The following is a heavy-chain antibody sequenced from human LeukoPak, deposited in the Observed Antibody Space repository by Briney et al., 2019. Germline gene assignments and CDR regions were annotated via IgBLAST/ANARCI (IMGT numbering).Heavy chain of an antibody. CDR2: INHSGST. D-gene: IGHD2-8*01. Sequence: PSETLSLTCAVYGGSFSGYYWSWIRQPPGKGLEWIGEINHSGSTNYYPSLKSRVTISVDTSKNQFSLKLSSVTAADTAVYYCARGAGYCTNGVCYLRLKSIFDYWGQGTLVTVSS. CDR1: GGSFSGYY. V-gene: IGHV4-34*01. CDR3: ARGAGYCTNGVCYLRLKSIFDY. J-gene: IGHJ4*02.